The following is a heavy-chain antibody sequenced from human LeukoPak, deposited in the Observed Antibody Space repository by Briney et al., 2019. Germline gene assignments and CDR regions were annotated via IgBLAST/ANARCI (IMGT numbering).Heavy chain of an antibody. CDR3: VRGLMTTADY. D-gene: IGHD4-17*01. V-gene: IGHV4-59*01. CDR2: IYYRGST. J-gene: IGHJ4*02. CDR1: GGSISSYY. Sequence: PSATLSLTCNVSGGSISSYYWGWIRQPPGKGLEGIGYIYYRGSTDYNPSLKSRVTISLGTSKNQFSLKLSSVTAADTAVYYCVRGLMTTADYWGQGTLVTVSS.